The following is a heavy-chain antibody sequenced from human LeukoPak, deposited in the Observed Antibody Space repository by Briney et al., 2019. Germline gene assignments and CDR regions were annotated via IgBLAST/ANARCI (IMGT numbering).Heavy chain of an antibody. CDR1: GGSISSYY. Sequence: SETLSLTCTVSGGSISSYYWSWIRQPPGKGLEWIGYIYYGGSTNYNPSLKSRVTIPVDTSKNQFSLKLSSVTAADTAVYYCARGGYGDAFDIWGQGTMVTVSS. D-gene: IGHD6-25*01. CDR3: ARGGYGDAFDI. CDR2: IYYGGST. J-gene: IGHJ3*02. V-gene: IGHV4-59*01.